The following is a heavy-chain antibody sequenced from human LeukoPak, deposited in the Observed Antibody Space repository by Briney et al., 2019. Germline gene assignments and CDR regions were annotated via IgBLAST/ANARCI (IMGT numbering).Heavy chain of an antibody. Sequence: GASVKVSCTPSGGTFTSYAISWVRQAPGQGLEWMGRIIPILGIANYAQKFQGRVTITADKSTSTALMELRSLRSEDTAVDYCARVVGENFDYGGQGTLVTVSS. D-gene: IGHD2-15*01. CDR2: IIPILGIA. V-gene: IGHV1-69*04. CDR3: ARVVGENFDY. J-gene: IGHJ4*02. CDR1: GGTFTSYA.